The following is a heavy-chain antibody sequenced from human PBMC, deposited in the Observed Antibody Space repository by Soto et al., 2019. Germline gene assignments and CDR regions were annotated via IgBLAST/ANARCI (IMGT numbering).Heavy chain of an antibody. J-gene: IGHJ3*02. V-gene: IGHV1-18*01. D-gene: IGHD4-17*01. Sequence: ASVKVSCKASGYTFTNYGISWVRQAPGQGLEWMGWISAYNGNTNYAQKLQGRVTMTTDTSTSTAYMELRSLRSDDTAVYYCARDTPGYGDYPGGVIWGQGTMVTVAS. CDR2: ISAYNGNT. CDR3: ARDTPGYGDYPGGVI. CDR1: GYTFTNYG.